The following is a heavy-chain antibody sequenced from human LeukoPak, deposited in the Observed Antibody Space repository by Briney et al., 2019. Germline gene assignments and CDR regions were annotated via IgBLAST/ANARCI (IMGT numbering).Heavy chain of an antibody. CDR3: ARDSHYDFWSGYYYYYGMDV. V-gene: IGHV3-15*01. CDR2: IKSKTDGGTT. D-gene: IGHD3-3*01. CDR1: GFTFSNAW. J-gene: IGHJ6*02. Sequence: GGSLRLSCAASGFTFSNAWMSWVRQAPGKGLEWVGRIKSKTDGGTTDYAAPVRGRFTISRDDSKNTLYLQMNSLKTEDTAVYYCARDSHYDFWSGYYYYYGMDVWGQGTTVTVSS.